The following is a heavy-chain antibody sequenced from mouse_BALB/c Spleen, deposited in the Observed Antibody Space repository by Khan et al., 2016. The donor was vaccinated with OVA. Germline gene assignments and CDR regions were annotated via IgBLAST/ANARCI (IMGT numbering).Heavy chain of an antibody. CDR2: IDPFNGGT. CDR3: ARQCYVAWFAY. CDR1: GYSFTSYY. Sequence: VQLKQSGPELMKPGASVKISCKASGYSFTSYYIHWVKQSHGKSLEWIGYIDPFNGGTSYNPKFKGKATLTVDKSSSTAYMHLSSLTSDDSAVYYCARQCYVAWFAYWGQGTLVTVSA. J-gene: IGHJ3*01. D-gene: IGHD2-12*01. V-gene: IGHV1S135*01.